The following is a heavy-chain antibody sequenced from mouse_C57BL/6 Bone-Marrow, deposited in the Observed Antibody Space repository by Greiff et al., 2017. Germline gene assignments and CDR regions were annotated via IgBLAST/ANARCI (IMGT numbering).Heavy chain of an antibody. CDR2: ISSGGSYT. CDR1: GFTFSSYG. Sequence: EVHLVESGGDLVKPGGSLKLSCAASGFTFSSYGMSWVRQTPDKRLEWVATISSGGSYTYYPDSVKGRFTISRDNAKNTLYLQMSSLKSEDTAMYYCARTYYGSSYVYWGQGTTLTVSS. D-gene: IGHD1-1*01. V-gene: IGHV5-6*01. CDR3: ARTYYGSSYVY. J-gene: IGHJ2*01.